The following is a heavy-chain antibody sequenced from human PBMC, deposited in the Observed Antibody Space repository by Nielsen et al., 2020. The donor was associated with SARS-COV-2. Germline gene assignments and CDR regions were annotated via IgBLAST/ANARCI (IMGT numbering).Heavy chain of an antibody. D-gene: IGHD6-13*01. CDR1: GFTFSSYA. CDR3: ATLGGIAEDYYYMDV. J-gene: IGHJ6*03. V-gene: IGHV3-30-3*01. CDR2: ISYDGSNK. Sequence: GESLKISCAASGFTFSSYAMHWVRQAPGKGLEWVAVISYDGSNKYYADSVKGRFTISRDNAKNSLYLQMNSLRAEDTALYYCATLGGIAEDYYYMDVWGKGTTVTVSS.